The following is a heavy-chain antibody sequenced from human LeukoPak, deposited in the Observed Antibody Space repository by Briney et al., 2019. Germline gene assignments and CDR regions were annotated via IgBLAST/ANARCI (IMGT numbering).Heavy chain of an antibody. J-gene: IGHJ4*02. CDR1: GFSFSTYA. D-gene: IGHD7-27*01. V-gene: IGHV3-48*02. CDR2: ISVSSSNI. CDR3: ARESYWGLSAKGFDY. Sequence: GGSLRLSCAASGFSFSTYAMHWVRQAPGKGLEWVSYISVSSSNIYYADSVKGRFTISRDNAKNSLYLQMNSLRDEDTAVYYCARESYWGLSAKGFDYWGQGTLVTVSS.